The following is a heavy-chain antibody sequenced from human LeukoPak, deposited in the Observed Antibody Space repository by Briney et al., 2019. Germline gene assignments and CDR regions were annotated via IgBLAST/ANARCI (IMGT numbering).Heavy chain of an antibody. CDR3: ARDLNRYSSGWYD. V-gene: IGHV1-69*13. J-gene: IGHJ4*02. D-gene: IGHD6-19*01. CDR2: IIPIFGTA. Sequence: SVKVSCKASGGTFISYAISWVRQAPGQGLEWMGGIIPIFGTANYAQKFQGRVTITADESTSTAYMELSSLRSEDTAVYYCARDLNRYSSGWYDWGQGTLVTVSS. CDR1: GGTFISYA.